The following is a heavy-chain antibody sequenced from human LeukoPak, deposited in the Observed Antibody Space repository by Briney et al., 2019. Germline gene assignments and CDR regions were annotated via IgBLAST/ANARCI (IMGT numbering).Heavy chain of an antibody. Sequence: GGSLRLSCADSGCNITSNYMKWVRQAPGKGLEWVAIIYSGGFTYYRDSVKGRFTIYRDNSKNTVYLQMNSLRVEDTAVYYCARAGMGYFASWGQRTLVTVSS. CDR2: IYSGGFT. V-gene: IGHV3-66*01. CDR3: ARAGMGYFAS. D-gene: IGHD5-24*01. CDR1: GCNITSNY. J-gene: IGHJ4*03.